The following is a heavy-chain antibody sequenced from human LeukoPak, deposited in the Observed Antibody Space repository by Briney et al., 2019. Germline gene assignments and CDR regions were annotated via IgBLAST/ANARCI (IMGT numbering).Heavy chain of an antibody. Sequence: SETLSLTCAVYGGSFSGYYWSWIRQPPGKGLEWIGEINHSGSTNYNPSLKSRVTISVDTSKNQFSLKLNSVTAADTAVYYCATGWSGYYWTTWGQGTLVAVSS. CDR2: INHSGST. V-gene: IGHV4-34*01. CDR1: GGSFSGYY. J-gene: IGHJ5*02. CDR3: ATGWSGYYWTT. D-gene: IGHD3-3*01.